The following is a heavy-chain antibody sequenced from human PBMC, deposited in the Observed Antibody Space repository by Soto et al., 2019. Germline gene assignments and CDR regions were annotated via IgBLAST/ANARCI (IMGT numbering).Heavy chain of an antibody. D-gene: IGHD3-3*01. CDR2: INHSGST. CDR1: GGSFSGYY. CDR3: ARGYTIFGVVSYMDV. J-gene: IGHJ6*03. V-gene: IGHV4-34*01. Sequence: SETLSLTCAVYGGSFSGYYWRWIRQPPGKGLEWIGEINHSGSTNYNPSLKSRVTISVDTSKNQFSLKLSSVTAADTAVYYCARGYTIFGVVSYMDVWGKGTTVTVSS.